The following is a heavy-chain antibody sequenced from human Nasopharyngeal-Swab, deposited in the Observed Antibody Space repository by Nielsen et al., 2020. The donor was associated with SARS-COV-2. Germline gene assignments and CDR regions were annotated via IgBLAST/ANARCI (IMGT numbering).Heavy chain of an antibody. Sequence: SETLSLTCTVSGDSISSNSYYWGWIRQSPGKGLEWIGSFSYSGTTYFNPSLKSRVTISVDTSKNQFSVKLSSVTAAVTAVYYCASYYYDSSDYSYWFDPWGQGTLVTVSS. CDR1: GDSISSNSYY. CDR3: ASYYYDSSDYSYWFDP. CDR2: FSYSGTT. J-gene: IGHJ5*02. V-gene: IGHV4-39*01. D-gene: IGHD3-22*01.